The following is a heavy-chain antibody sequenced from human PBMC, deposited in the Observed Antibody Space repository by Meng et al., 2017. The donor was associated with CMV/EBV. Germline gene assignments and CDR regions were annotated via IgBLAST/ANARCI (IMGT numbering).Heavy chain of an antibody. J-gene: IGHJ6*02. D-gene: IGHD3-3*01. Sequence: ASVKVSCKASGYTFTGYYMHWVRQAPGQGLEWMGWINPNSGGTNYAQKFQGRVTMTRDTSISTAYMELSRLRSDDTAVYYCARAWGLRFLVWLPPIYYYYYGMDVWGQGTTVTVSS. CDR1: GYTFTGYY. CDR3: ARAWGLRFLVWLPPIYYYYYGMDV. CDR2: INPNSGGT. V-gene: IGHV1-2*02.